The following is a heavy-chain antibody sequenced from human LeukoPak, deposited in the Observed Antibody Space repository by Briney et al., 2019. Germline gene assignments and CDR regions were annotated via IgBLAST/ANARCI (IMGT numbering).Heavy chain of an antibody. CDR3: ARGGYYGSGSYYNLDY. Sequence: PSETLSLTCAVYGGSFSGYYWSWLRQPPGKGLEWIGEINHSGSTNYNPSLKSRVTISVDTSKNQFSLKLSSVTAADTAVYYCARGGYYGSGSYYNLDYWGQGTLATVSS. CDR1: GGSFSGYY. CDR2: INHSGST. V-gene: IGHV4-34*01. J-gene: IGHJ4*02. D-gene: IGHD3-10*01.